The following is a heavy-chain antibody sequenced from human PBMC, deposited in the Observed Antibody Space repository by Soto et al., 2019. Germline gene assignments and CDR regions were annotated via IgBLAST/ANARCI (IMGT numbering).Heavy chain of an antibody. V-gene: IGHV2-26*01. CDR3: ARRHLAVAVSPWFDP. CDR2: IDSSGEK. D-gene: IGHD6-19*01. Sequence: QVTLKESGPVLVKPTETLTLRCTVSGLSITDSEMGVSWIRQPPGQALEWLAHIDSSGEKSYRKFLKSRLAISNDTSKSHIVLTMTNMDPADTATYYCARRHLAVAVSPWFDPWGQGIPVTVSS. CDR1: GLSITDSEMG. J-gene: IGHJ5*02.